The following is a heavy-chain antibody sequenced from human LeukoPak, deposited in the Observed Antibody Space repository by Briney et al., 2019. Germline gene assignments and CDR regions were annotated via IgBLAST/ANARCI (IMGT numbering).Heavy chain of an antibody. CDR3: ATTLDDYYFDY. V-gene: IGHV3-48*04. J-gene: IGHJ4*02. CDR1: GFTFSSYS. D-gene: IGHD2-15*01. Sequence: GGSLRLSCAASGFTFSSYSMNWVRQAPGKGLEWVSYISSSSSTIYYADSVKGRFTISRDNAKNSLYLQMNSLRAEDTAVYYCATTLDDYYFDYWGQGTLVTVSS. CDR2: ISSSSSTI.